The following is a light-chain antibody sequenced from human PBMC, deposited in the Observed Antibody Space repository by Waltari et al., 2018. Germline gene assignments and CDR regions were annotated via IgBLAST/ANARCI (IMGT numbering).Light chain of an antibody. CDR3: SSYAGSNIVV. J-gene: IGLJ2*01. V-gene: IGLV2-8*01. CDR1: SSDVGGHNY. CDR2: EVS. Sequence: SALTQPPSASGSPGQSVTISCTRTSSDVGGHNYVSWYQQHPGKAPKLMIYEVSKRPSGVPDRFSGSKSGNTASLTVSGLQAEDEADYYCSSYAGSNIVVFGGGTKLTVL.